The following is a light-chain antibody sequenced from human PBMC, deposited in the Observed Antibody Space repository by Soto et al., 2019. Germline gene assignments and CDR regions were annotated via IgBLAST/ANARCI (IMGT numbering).Light chain of an antibody. Sequence: DIVMTQSPLSLPVTPGEPASISCRSSQSVSSSYLAWYQQKPGQAPRLLIYGASSRATGIPDRFSGSGSGTDFTLTITRLEPEDSAVYYCQRITFGQGTRLEIK. CDR1: QSVSSSY. CDR3: QRIT. V-gene: IGKV3-20*01. J-gene: IGKJ5*01. CDR2: GAS.